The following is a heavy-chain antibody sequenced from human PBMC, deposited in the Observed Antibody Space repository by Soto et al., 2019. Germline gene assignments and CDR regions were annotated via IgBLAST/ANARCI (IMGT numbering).Heavy chain of an antibody. J-gene: IGHJ4*02. D-gene: IGHD3-16*01. CDR1: GGSFRNFV. CDR2: IIPNSGTT. Sequence: QVQLVQSGAEVKKPGSSVKVSCKASGGSFRNFVISWVRQAPGQGLEWMGGIIPNSGTTNYAQKFQGKVTITADESTSTAYMGLSGLTSEDTSLYYCARDLGGEATIRFWGQGTLVTVSS. V-gene: IGHV1-69*01. CDR3: ARDLGGEATIRF.